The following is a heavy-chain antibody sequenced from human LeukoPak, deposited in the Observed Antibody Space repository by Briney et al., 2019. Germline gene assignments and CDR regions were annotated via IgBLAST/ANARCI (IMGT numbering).Heavy chain of an antibody. CDR1: GYTFTSYG. D-gene: IGHD3-10*01. CDR2: IIPIFGTA. J-gene: IGHJ4*02. CDR3: ARKGAYNYYGSGSYVY. Sequence: ASVKVSCKASGYTFTSYGISWVRQAPGQGLEWMGGIIPIFGTAKYAQKFQGRVTITADESTSTAYMELSSLRSEDTAVYYCARKGAYNYYGSGSYVYWGQGTLVTVSS. V-gene: IGHV1-69*13.